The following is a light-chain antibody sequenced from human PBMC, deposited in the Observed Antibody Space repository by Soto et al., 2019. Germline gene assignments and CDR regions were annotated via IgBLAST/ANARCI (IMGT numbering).Light chain of an antibody. CDR3: QQYGSSRFT. CDR2: GAS. Sequence: EIVLTQSPGTLSLSPGERATLSCRASQSVSSSFFAWYQQKPGQAPRLLIYGASSRATGIPDRFSGSGSGTDFTLTISRLEPEDVAVYYCQQYGSSRFTFGPGTTVDIK. J-gene: IGKJ3*01. CDR1: QSVSSSF. V-gene: IGKV3-20*01.